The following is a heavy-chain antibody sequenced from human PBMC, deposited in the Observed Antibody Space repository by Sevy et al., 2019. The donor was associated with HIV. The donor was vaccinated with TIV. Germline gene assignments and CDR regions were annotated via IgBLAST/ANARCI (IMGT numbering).Heavy chain of an antibody. D-gene: IGHD5-12*01. CDR1: GFTFSSYS. J-gene: IGHJ3*02. CDR2: ISSSSSYI. CDR3: VRGGSDAFDI. Sequence: GGSLRLSCAASGFTFSSYSMNWVRQAPGKGLEWVSSISSSSSYIYYADSVKGRFTISRENTKKSLYLQMNSLRGVDTAVYYCVRGGSDAFDIWGQGTMVTVSS. V-gene: IGHV3-21*01.